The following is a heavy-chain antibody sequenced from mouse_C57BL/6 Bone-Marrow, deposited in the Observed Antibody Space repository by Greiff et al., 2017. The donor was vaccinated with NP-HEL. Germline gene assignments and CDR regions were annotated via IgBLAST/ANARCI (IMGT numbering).Heavy chain of an antibody. V-gene: IGHV5-9*01. D-gene: IGHD3-3*01. CDR2: ISGGGGNT. J-gene: IGHJ3*01. CDR1: GFTFSSYT. Sequence: EVMLVESGGGLVKPGGSLKLSCAASGFTFSSYTMSWVRQTPEKRLEWVATISGGGGNTYYPDSVKGRFTIYRDNAKNTLYLQMSSLRSEDTALYYCARRWDRSWFAYWGQGTLVTVSA. CDR3: ARRWDRSWFAY.